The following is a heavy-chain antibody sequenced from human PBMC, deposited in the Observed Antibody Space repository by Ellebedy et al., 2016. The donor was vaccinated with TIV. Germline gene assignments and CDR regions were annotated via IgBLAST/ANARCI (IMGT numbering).Heavy chain of an antibody. CDR2: TYYRSRWSN. J-gene: IGHJ4*02. CDR1: GDSVSSNSVA. CDR3: ARDGPGKYFDY. V-gene: IGHV6-1*01. D-gene: IGHD4-23*01. Sequence: SQTLSLTCAISGDSVSSNSVAWNWIRQSPSRGLEWLGRTYYRSRWSNDYAVSVRSRITVNPDTSKNQFSLQWNSVTPEDTAVYYWARDGPGKYFDYWGQGTLVTVSS.